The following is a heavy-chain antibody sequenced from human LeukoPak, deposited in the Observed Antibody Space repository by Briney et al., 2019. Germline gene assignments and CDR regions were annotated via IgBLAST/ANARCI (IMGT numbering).Heavy chain of an antibody. CDR3: ARTIAQYSNSWLYFYYGLDV. CDR2: IYSGGST. D-gene: IGHD6-13*01. Sequence: PGGSLRLSCAASGFTVSSNYMSWVRQAPGKRLEWVSVIYSGGSTYYADSVKGRFTISRDNSKNTLYLQMNSLRAEDTAVYYCARTIAQYSNSWLYFYYGLDVWGQGTTVTVSS. J-gene: IGHJ6*02. V-gene: IGHV3-53*01. CDR1: GFTVSSNY.